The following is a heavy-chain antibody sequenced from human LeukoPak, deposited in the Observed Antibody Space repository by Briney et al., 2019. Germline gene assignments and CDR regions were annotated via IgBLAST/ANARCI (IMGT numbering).Heavy chain of an antibody. CDR1: GGSISSGDYY. V-gene: IGHV4-30-4*01. D-gene: IGHD2-2*01. CDR2: IYYSGNT. CDR3: VRDTVVAAVQGRWFDP. Sequence: SQTLSLTCTVSGGSISSGDYYWSWIRQPPGKGLEWIGYIYYSGNTNYNPSLRSRVTISIDTSENQFSLKVNSVTAADTAVYYCVRDTVVAAVQGRWFDPWGQGTLVTVSS. J-gene: IGHJ5*02.